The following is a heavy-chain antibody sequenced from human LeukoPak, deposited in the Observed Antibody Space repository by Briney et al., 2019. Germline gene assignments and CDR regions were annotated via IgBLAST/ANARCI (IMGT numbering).Heavy chain of an antibody. Sequence: GGSLRLSCAASGFTFSSYAMSWVRQAPGKELEWVSAISGSGGSTYYADSVKGRFTISRDNSKNTLYLQMNSLRAEDTAVYYCARLKAAAGRTFDYWGQGTLVTVSS. J-gene: IGHJ4*02. V-gene: IGHV3-23*01. CDR2: ISGSGGST. D-gene: IGHD6-13*01. CDR3: ARLKAAAGRTFDY. CDR1: GFTFSSYA.